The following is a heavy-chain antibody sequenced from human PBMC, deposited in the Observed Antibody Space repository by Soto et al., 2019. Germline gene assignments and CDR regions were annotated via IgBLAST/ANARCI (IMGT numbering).Heavy chain of an antibody. D-gene: IGHD2-15*01. V-gene: IGHV1-3*01. J-gene: IGHJ5*02. CDR1: VYTFSRYA. CDR3: ARERPDIVVVVGATSRGPWFDT. Sequence: SVNVSFKASVYTFSRYALHGRRQPPAQRLACMGWMNAGNGDTSYAQKFQCRVTMTSDTSTSTDYMELISLRSPDTSGPFSARERPDIVVVVGATSRGPWFDTWGQGTLVTVSS. CDR2: MNAGNGDT.